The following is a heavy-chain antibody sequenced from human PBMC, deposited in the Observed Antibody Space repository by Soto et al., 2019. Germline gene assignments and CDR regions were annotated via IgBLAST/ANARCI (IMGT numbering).Heavy chain of an antibody. CDR3: ARGLATLPVFAFDI. CDR2: VSWNDDK. Sequence: SGPTLVNPTQTLTLTCTLSGISRSTRGVRVGWIRQTPGKALEWLALVSWNDDKHYSPSLKSRLTITKDTSKNQAFLTMTNMDPVDTATYFCARGLATLPVFAFDIWGQGTVVTVSS. V-gene: IGHV2-5*01. J-gene: IGHJ3*02. CDR1: GISRSTRGVR.